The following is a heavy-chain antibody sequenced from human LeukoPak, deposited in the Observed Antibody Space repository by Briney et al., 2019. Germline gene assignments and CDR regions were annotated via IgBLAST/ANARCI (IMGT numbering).Heavy chain of an antibody. V-gene: IGHV4-61*02. D-gene: IGHD2-2*01. J-gene: IGHJ6*03. CDR2: MYTSGST. Sequence: MSSETLSLTCTVSGGSISSGSYYWSWIRQPAGKGLEWIGRMYTSGSTNYNPSLKSRVTISVDTSKNQFSLKLSSVTAADTAVYYCARGESYIVVVPAAPYYYYMDVWGKGTTVTVSS. CDR3: ARGESYIVVVPAAPYYYYMDV. CDR1: GGSISSGSYY.